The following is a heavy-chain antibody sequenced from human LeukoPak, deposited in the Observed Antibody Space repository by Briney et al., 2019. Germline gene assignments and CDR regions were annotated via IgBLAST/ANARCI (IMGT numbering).Heavy chain of an antibody. V-gene: IGHV3-33*01. CDR3: ARVHCSTTNCYENYFDY. J-gene: IGHJ4*02. D-gene: IGHD2-2*01. CDR1: GFTFSNYA. Sequence: HPGGPLRLSCAASGFTFSNYAIHWVRQSPVKGLEWVAVIWNDGSYKYNADSVKGRFTISRDNSKNTLYLQMNSLTAEDTAVYYCARVHCSTTNCYENYFDYWGQGTPVTVSS. CDR2: IWNDGSYK.